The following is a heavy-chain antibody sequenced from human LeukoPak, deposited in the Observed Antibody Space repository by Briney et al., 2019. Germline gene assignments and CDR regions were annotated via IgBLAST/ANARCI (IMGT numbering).Heavy chain of an antibody. CDR3: ARGYYDSSDFEYFQH. V-gene: IGHV1-2*02. J-gene: IGHJ1*01. CDR1: GYTFSGNY. CDR2: INPNSGGT. Sequence: GASVKVSCKASGYTFSGNYMRWVRQAPGQGLEYMGWINPNSGGTNYAQTFQGRVTMTRDTSISTAYMELSRLRSDDTAVYYCARGYYDSSDFEYFQHWGQGTLVTVSS. D-gene: IGHD3-22*01.